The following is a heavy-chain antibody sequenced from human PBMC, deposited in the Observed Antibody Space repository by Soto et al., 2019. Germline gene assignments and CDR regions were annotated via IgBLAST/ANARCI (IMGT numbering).Heavy chain of an antibody. J-gene: IGHJ5*02. CDR2: IIPILGIA. V-gene: IGHV1-69*02. CDR1: GGTFSSYT. D-gene: IGHD1-26*01. Sequence: SVKVSCKASGGTFSSYTISWVRQAPGQGLEWMGRIIPILGIANYAQKFQGRVTITADKSTSTAYMELSSLRSEDTAVYYCARASGSSYWFDPWGQGTLVTVSS. CDR3: ARASGSSYWFDP.